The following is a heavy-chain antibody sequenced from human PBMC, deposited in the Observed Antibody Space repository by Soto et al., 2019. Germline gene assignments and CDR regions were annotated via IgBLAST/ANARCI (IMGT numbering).Heavy chain of an antibody. CDR3: AREYYDTTLALDY. J-gene: IGHJ4*02. Sequence: SETLSLTCAVSGGSISSRHWWSWVRQPPGKGLEWIGEIYHSGTTNYNPSLKSRATISVDKSKNQFSLNLSSVTAADTAVYYCAREYYDTTLALDYWGQGTLVTVSS. D-gene: IGHD3-22*01. V-gene: IGHV4-4*02. CDR2: IYHSGTT. CDR1: GGSISSRHW.